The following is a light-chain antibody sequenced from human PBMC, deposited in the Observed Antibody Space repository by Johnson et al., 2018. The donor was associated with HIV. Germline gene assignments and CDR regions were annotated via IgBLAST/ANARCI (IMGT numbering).Light chain of an antibody. CDR1: SSNVGSNS. CDR2: DND. Sequence: QSVLTQPPSVSAAPGQKVTISCSGSSSNVGSNSVSWYRHFPETAPKVLIYDNDKRPSGIPDRFSASKSGTSATLGITGLQTGDEADYYCATWDGRLSVYVFGTATTVTVL. CDR3: ATWDGRLSVYV. J-gene: IGLJ1*01. V-gene: IGLV1-51*01.